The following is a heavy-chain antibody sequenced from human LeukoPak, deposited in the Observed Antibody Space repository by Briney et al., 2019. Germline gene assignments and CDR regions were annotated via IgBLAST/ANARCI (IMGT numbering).Heavy chain of an antibody. CDR3: ARHVPRGRSDFDC. D-gene: IGHD5-12*01. CDR1: GFTFSNHW. J-gene: IGHJ4*02. Sequence: PGGSLRLSCAASGFTFSNHWTAWVRQTPGKGPEWVANIDEDGDVKSYAESVKGRFTVSRDNGRTSVYLQMNSLRAEDTAIYYCARHVPRGRSDFDCWGQGALVTVS. CDR2: IDEDGDVK. V-gene: IGHV3-7*01.